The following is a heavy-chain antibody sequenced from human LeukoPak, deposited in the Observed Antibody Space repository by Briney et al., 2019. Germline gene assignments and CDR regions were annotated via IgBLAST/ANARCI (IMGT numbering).Heavy chain of an antibody. CDR2: ISSSGSTI. CDR1: GFTFSSYE. Sequence: GGSLRLSCAASGFTFSSYEMNWVRQAPGKGLEWVSYISSSGSTIYYADSVMGRFTISRDNAKNSLYLQMNSLRAEDTAVYYCARKDSAGDYFDYWGQGTLVTVSS. D-gene: IGHD2-15*01. V-gene: IGHV3-48*03. CDR3: ARKDSAGDYFDY. J-gene: IGHJ4*02.